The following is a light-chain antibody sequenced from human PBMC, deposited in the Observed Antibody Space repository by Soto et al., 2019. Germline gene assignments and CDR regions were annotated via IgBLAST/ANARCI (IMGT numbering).Light chain of an antibody. Sequence: QSALTQPRAVSGSPGQSVTISCTGTSSDDGGYNYVSWYQQYPGKAPKLIIYDVSKRPSGVPDRFSGSKSGNTASLTISGLQAEDEADYYCCSYAGSYTLVVLGSRTKGTV. CDR1: SSDDGGYNY. CDR2: DVS. J-gene: IGLJ1*01. CDR3: CSYAGSYTLVV. V-gene: IGLV2-11*01.